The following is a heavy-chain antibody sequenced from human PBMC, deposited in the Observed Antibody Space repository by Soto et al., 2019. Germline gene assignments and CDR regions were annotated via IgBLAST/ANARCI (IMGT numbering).Heavy chain of an antibody. V-gene: IGHV3-9*01. D-gene: IGHD3-16*02. CDR1: GFTFDDYA. CDR3: AKDISLGELSAPDH. CDR2: MSWNRGSI. Sequence: PGGSLRLSCVASGFTFDDYAMHWVRQAPGKGLEWVSGMSWNRGSIAYADSVKGRFTISGDNAKNSLYLQMNSLRPEDTALYYCAKDISLGELSAPDHWGQGTLVTVSS. J-gene: IGHJ4*02.